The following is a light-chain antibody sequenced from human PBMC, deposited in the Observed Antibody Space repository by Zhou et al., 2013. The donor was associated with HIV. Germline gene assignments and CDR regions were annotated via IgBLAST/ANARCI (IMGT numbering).Light chain of an antibody. CDR1: QSLVHRSDGNTY. CDR3: MQGTHWPPT. Sequence: DIVLTQTPLSSPVTLGQPASISCRSSQSLVHRSDGNTYFNWFQQRPGQSPRRLIYKVSNRDSGVPDRFSGSGSGTDFTLKISRVEAEDVGVYYCMQGTHWPPTFGQGTKVEIK. V-gene: IGKV2-30*02. J-gene: IGKJ1*01. CDR2: KVS.